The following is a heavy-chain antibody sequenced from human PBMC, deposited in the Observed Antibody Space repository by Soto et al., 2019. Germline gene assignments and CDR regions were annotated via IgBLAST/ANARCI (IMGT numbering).Heavy chain of an antibody. Sequence: PSRTLSLTCAISGDSVSSNSAAWNWIRQSPSRGLEWLGRTYYRSKWYNDYAVSVKSRITINPDTSKNQFSLQLNSVTPEDTAVYYCARGDEWLRFPRTDYYGMDVWGQGTTVTVYS. CDR1: GDSVSSNSAA. V-gene: IGHV6-1*01. CDR2: TYYRSKWYN. CDR3: ARGDEWLRFPRTDYYGMDV. D-gene: IGHD5-12*01. J-gene: IGHJ6*02.